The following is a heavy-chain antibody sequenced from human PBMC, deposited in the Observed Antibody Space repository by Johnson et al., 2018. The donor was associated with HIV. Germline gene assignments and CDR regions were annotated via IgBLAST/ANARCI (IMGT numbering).Heavy chain of an antibody. D-gene: IGHD5-24*01. V-gene: IGHV3-30*02. CDR1: GFTFSSYV. J-gene: IGHJ3*02. Sequence: QVLLVESGGGVVQPGGSLRLSCAESGFTFSSYVMHWVRQAPGKGLEWVAFIRYDGSEKYYVDSVKGRFTISRDNAKNSLYLQMNSLRAEDTAVYYCARGWDAFDIWGQGTMVTVSS. CDR3: ARGWDAFDI. CDR2: IRYDGSEK.